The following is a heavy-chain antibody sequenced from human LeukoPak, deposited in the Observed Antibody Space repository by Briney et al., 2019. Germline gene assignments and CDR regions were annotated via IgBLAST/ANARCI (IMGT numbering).Heavy chain of an antibody. CDR3: ARLEYYDFWSGYYASNWFDP. V-gene: IGHV4-38-2*01. D-gene: IGHD3-3*01. CDR2: SHDSGSN. J-gene: IGHJ5*02. CDR1: GYSISSGYY. Sequence: SETLSLTCAISGYSISSGYYCGWLRPPPGEGLEGILRSHDSGSNYYNPSLRSRFTISVDKSKNKFSLQMSCVSAADTAVYYCARLEYYDFWSGYYASNWFDPWGQGTLVTVSS.